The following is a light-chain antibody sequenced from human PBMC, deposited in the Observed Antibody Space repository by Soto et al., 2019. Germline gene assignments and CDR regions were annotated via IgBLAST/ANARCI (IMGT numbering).Light chain of an antibody. CDR1: QSISSW. Sequence: DIRMTQSPATLSASLGDRVTITCRASQSISSWLAWYQQKPGKSPKLLIYKASSLESGVPSRFSGSGSGTEFTLTISSLQPDDFATYYCQHRETFGQGTKVDIK. V-gene: IGKV1-5*03. CDR2: KAS. CDR3: QHRET. J-gene: IGKJ1*01.